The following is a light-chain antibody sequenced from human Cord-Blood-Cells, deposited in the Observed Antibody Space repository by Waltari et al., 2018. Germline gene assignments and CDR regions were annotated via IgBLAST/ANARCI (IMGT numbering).Light chain of an antibody. V-gene: IGKV1-39*01. CDR2: AAS. J-gene: IGKJ3*01. CDR3: QHSYSTPFT. CDR1: QSISSY. Sequence: DIQMTQSPSSLSASVGDRVTITCRASQSISSYLNWYQQKPGKAPKLLIYAASSLQSVVPSMFSGSGSVTDFTLTISSLQPENFATYYCQHSYSTPFTFGPGTKVDIK.